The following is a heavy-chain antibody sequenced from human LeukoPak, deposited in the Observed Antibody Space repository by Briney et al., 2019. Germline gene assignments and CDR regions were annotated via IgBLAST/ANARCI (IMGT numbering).Heavy chain of an antibody. CDR1: GFMFSSFS. Sequence: GGSLRLPCAGSGFMFSSFSMSWVRHVPGKGLEWVSTISAGGTTYYADSVKGRFTISRDNSKNTLFLQMNSLRAEDTAIYYCAKRPAVVRGVIPYVDYWGQGTLVTVSS. J-gene: IGHJ4*02. CDR3: AKRPAVVRGVIPYVDY. V-gene: IGHV3-23*01. D-gene: IGHD3-10*02. CDR2: ISAGGTT.